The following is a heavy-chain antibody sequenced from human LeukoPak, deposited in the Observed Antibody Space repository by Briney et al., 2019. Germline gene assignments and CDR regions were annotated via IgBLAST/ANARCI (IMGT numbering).Heavy chain of an antibody. CDR3: ARAGYCGGDCYFGY. D-gene: IGHD2-21*02. V-gene: IGHV1-69*13. J-gene: IGHJ4*02. CDR2: IIPIFGTA. Sequence: SVKVSCKASGYTFTSYYIHWVRQAPGQGLEWMGGIIPIFGTANYAQKFQGRVTITADESTSTAYMELSSLRSEDTAVYYCARAGYCGGDCYFGYWGQGTLVTVSS. CDR1: GYTFTSYY.